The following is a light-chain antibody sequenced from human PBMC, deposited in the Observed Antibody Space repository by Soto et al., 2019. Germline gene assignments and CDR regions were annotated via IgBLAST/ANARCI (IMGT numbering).Light chain of an antibody. J-gene: IGLJ3*02. CDR2: DVS. CDR1: SSDVGGYNY. CDR3: SSYSRSTTLE. Sequence: QSVLTQPASVSGSPGQSITISCTGTSSDVGGYNYVSWYQQHPGKAPKLMIYDVSNRPSGVSNRFSGSKSGNTASLTISGLQAEDEADYYCSSYSRSTTLEFGGGTKLTVL. V-gene: IGLV2-14*01.